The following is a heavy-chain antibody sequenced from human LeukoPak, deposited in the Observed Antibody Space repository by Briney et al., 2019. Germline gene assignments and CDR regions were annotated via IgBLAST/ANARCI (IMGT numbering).Heavy chain of an antibody. CDR2: IGGSGGTT. J-gene: IGHJ4*02. CDR3: AKDLSWFGGSLATFGY. D-gene: IGHD3-10*01. Sequence: GGSLGLSCAASGFTFSCYAMSWVRQAPGNGLEWVSSIGGSGGTTYYADSVQGRFTISRDNSKNTLYLQMNSLSAEDTAVYYCAKDLSWFGGSLATFGYWGQGTLATVSS. V-gene: IGHV3-23*01. CDR1: GFTFSCYA.